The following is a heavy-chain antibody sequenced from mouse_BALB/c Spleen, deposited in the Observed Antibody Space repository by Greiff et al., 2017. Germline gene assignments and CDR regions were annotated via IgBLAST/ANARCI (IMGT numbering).Heavy chain of an antibody. Sequence: EVQLQQSGPSLVKPSQTLSLTCSVTGDSITSGYLNWIRKFPGNKLEYMGYISYSGSTNYDPSLISRISTTRDTSKNQYYLQLNSVTTEDTATYYCASALGRGYAMDYWGQGTAVTVSS. CDR1: GDSITSGY. CDR2: ISYSGST. V-gene: IGHV3-8*02. CDR3: ASALGRGYAMDY. D-gene: IGHD4-1*01. J-gene: IGHJ4*01.